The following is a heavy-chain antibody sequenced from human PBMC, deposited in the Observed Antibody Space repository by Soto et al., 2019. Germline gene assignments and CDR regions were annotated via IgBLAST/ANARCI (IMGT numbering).Heavy chain of an antibody. D-gene: IGHD3-9*01. J-gene: IGHJ5*02. CDR2: MNPNSGNT. CDR3: AREIPGTLKFDP. CDR1: GYTFTSYD. V-gene: IGHV1-8*01. Sequence: GASVKVSCKASGYTFTSYDINWVRQATGQGLEWMGWMNPNSGNTGYAQKFQGRVTMTRNTSISTAYMELSSLRSEDTAVYYCAREIPGTLKFDPWGQGTLVTVSS.